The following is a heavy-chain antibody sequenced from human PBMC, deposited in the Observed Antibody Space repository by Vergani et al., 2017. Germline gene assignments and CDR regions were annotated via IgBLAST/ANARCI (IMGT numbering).Heavy chain of an antibody. CDR1: GGSISSGGYY. CDR2: IYYSGST. Sequence: QVQLQESGPGLVKPSQTLSLTCTVSGGSISSGGYYWSWIRQHPGKGLEWIGYIYYSGSTYYNPSLKSRVTISVDTSKNQFSLKLSSVTAADMAVYYCARDASPKFGDFYFDYWGQGTLVTVSS. V-gene: IGHV4-31*03. CDR3: ARDASPKFGDFYFDY. J-gene: IGHJ4*02. D-gene: IGHD3-10*01.